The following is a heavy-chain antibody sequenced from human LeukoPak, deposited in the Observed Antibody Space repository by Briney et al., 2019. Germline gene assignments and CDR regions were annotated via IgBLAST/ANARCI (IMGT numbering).Heavy chain of an antibody. J-gene: IGHJ2*01. CDR1: GGSISSYY. Sequence: PSETLSLTCTVSGGSISSYYWSWIRQPPGKGLEWIGYIYYSGSTNYNPSLKSRVTISVDTSKNQFSLKLSSVTAADTAVYYCARHLGQQWLRPLYWYFDLWGRGTLVTVSS. CDR3: ARHLGQQWLRPLYWYFDL. CDR2: IYYSGST. V-gene: IGHV4-59*08. D-gene: IGHD6-19*01.